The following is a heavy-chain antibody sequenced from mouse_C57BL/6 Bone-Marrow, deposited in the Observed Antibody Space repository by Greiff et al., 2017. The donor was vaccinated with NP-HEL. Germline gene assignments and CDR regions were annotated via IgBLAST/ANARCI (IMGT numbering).Heavy chain of an antibody. D-gene: IGHD1-3*01. CDR2: INPYNGGT. J-gene: IGHJ3*01. V-gene: IGHV1-19*01. CDR1: GYTFTDYY. Sequence: EVQLQQSGPVLVKPGASVKMSCKASGYTFTDYYMNWVKQSHGKSLEWIGVINPYNGGTSYNQKFKGKATLTVDKSSSTAYMELNSLTSEDSAVYYCARGSKEFAYWGQGTLVTVSA. CDR3: ARGSKEFAY.